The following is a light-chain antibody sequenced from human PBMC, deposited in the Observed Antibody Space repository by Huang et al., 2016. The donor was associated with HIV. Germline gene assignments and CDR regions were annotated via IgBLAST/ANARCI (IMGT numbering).Light chain of an antibody. CDR1: QSVSSI. CDR2: GAS. J-gene: IGKJ2*01. Sequence: EIVMTQSPAALSVSPGERATLSCRASQSVSSILAWYQQKPGQAPRLLIYGASTRATGVPARFSGSGSGTEFTLTISSLQSEDYAVYYCQQYINWPPFTFGQGTKLDIK. CDR3: QQYINWPPFT. V-gene: IGKV3-15*01.